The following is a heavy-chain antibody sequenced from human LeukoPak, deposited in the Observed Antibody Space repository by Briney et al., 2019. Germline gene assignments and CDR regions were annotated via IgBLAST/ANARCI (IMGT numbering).Heavy chain of an antibody. J-gene: IGHJ4*02. V-gene: IGHV1-69*04. CDR1: GGTFSSYA. CDR2: IIPILGIA. D-gene: IGHD4-17*01. CDR3: ASGRNGDYEDGH. Sequence: SVKVSCKASGGTFSSYAISWVRQAPGQGLEWMGRIIPILGIANYAQKFQGRVTITADKSTSTAYMELSSLRSEDTAVYYCASGRNGDYEDGHWGQGTLVTVSS.